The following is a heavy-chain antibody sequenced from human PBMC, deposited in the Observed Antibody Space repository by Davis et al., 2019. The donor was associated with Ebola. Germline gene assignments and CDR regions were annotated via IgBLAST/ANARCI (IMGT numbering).Heavy chain of an antibody. CDR1: GFTFSSYS. V-gene: IGHV3-48*02. J-gene: IGHJ3*02. D-gene: IGHD3-16*01. CDR3: ARDHYDYIWGSYFEAFDI. Sequence: GESLKISCAASGFTFSSYSMNWVRQAPGKGLEWVSYISSSSSTIYYADSVKGRFTISRDNAKNSLYPQMNSLRDEDTAVYYCARDHYDYIWGSYFEAFDIWGQGTMVTVSS. CDR2: ISSSSSTI.